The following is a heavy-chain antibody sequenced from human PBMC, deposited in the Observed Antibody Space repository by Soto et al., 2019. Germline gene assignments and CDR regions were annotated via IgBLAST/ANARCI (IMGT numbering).Heavy chain of an antibody. J-gene: IGHJ5*02. D-gene: IGHD3-9*01. Sequence: QIHLVQSGAEVKKPGSSVKISCKASGGTFSNYAISWVRQAPGQGLEWMGGITLIFDTTNYAQKFQGRLTIPADTSTSTAYMELSGLRSDDTAIYYCARYPHSLNNWFDPWGQGTLVTVSS. CDR2: ITLIFDTT. CDR3: ARYPHSLNNWFDP. CDR1: GGTFSNYA. V-gene: IGHV1-69*06.